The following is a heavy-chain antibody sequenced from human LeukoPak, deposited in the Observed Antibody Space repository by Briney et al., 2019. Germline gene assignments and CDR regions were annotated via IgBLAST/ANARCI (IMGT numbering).Heavy chain of an antibody. CDR3: ARMTTVTSFDY. CDR1: GGSISSDS. J-gene: IGHJ4*02. D-gene: IGHD4-17*01. V-gene: IGHV4-59*01. CDR2: IYYSGSI. Sequence: SETQSLTCTVSGGSISSDSWSWIRQPPRKGLEWIGNIYYSGSINDNPSLKSRVTISVDTSKSQFSLKLSSVTAADTAVYYCARMTTVTSFDYWGQGTLVTVSS.